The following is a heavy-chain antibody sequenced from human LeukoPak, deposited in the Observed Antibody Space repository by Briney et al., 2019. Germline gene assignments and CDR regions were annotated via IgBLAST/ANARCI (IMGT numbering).Heavy chain of an antibody. V-gene: IGHV4-59*01. Sequence: SETLSLTCTVSGGSISSYYWSWIRQTPGKGLEWIGYIYYSGSTNFNPSLKSRVTITVDTSKNQFSLKMSSVTAADTAVYFCARGGPPGYYYDYYMDVWGKGTTVTISS. CDR3: ARGGPPGYYYDYYMDV. CDR1: GGSISSYY. J-gene: IGHJ6*03. CDR2: IYYSGST.